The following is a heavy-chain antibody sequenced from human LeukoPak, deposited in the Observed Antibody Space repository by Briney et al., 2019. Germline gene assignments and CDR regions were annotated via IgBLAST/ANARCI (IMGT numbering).Heavy chain of an antibody. Sequence: GGSLRLSCAASGFTVSSNYMSWVRQAPGKGLEWVSLISSSSRFIYYGDSVKGRFTISRDNAKKSLYLQMNSLRAEDTAVYYCARAVYCSGGGCFWYFDLWGRGTLVTVSS. CDR2: ISSSSRFI. CDR3: ARAVYCSGGGCFWYFDL. D-gene: IGHD2-15*01. J-gene: IGHJ2*01. V-gene: IGHV3-21*01. CDR1: GFTVSSNY.